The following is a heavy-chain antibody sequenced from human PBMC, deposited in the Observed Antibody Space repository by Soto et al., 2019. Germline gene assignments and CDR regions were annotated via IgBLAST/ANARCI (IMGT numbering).Heavy chain of an antibody. Sequence: ASVKVSCKASGYAFSTYAIHWVRQAPGQSLEWMGWLNGGTGQTRYSQRFQDRVTITRDTSASTAYMEVSSLRPEDTAVYYCARGKGMEENYYYYGMDIWGQGTTVTVSS. CDR3: ARGKGMEENYYYYGMDI. V-gene: IGHV1-3*01. J-gene: IGHJ6*02. CDR1: GYAFSTYA. CDR2: LNGGTGQT. D-gene: IGHD1-1*01.